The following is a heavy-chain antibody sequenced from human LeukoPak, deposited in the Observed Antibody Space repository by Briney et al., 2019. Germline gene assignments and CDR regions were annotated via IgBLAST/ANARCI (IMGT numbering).Heavy chain of an antibody. D-gene: IGHD6-13*01. J-gene: IGHJ4*02. CDR3: ARSITAAGKGYFDF. CDR1: GFTFSSYA. Sequence: GGSLRLSCAAAGFTFSSYAMSWVRQAPGKGLEWVSYIIRSGSSTYYADSVKGRFTISRDNAKNSLYLQMNSLRAEDTAVYYCARSITAAGKGYFDFWGQGTLVTVSS. V-gene: IGHV3-48*03. CDR2: IIRSGSST.